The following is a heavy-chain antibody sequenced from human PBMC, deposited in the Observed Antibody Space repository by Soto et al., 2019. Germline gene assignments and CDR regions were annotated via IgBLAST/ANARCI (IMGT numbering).Heavy chain of an antibody. CDR2: IRSKANSYAT. CDR3: TNPHLYYGMDV. V-gene: IGHV3-73*02. Sequence: EVQLVESGGGLVQPGGSLKLSCAASGFTFSGSAMHWVRQASGKGLEWVGRIRSKANSYATAYAASVKGRFTISRDDSKNTAYLQMNSLKTEDTAVYYCTNPHLYYGMDVWGPGNTVTVSS. J-gene: IGHJ6*02. CDR1: GFTFSGSA.